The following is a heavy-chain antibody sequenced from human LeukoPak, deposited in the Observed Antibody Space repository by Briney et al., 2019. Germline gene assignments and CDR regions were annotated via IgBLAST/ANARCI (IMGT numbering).Heavy chain of an antibody. Sequence: SETLSLTCSVSGGSMNSHYWSWVRQSPGEGLEWVGEIYYTGTTNYNPSLKSRVTISLDTSKKQFSRRLFSVTAADTAVYYCARNLIPEQLVLNFWGQGALVTVSS. D-gene: IGHD6-13*01. CDR2: IYYTGTT. CDR1: GGSMNSHY. V-gene: IGHV4-59*11. CDR3: ARNLIPEQLVLNF. J-gene: IGHJ4*02.